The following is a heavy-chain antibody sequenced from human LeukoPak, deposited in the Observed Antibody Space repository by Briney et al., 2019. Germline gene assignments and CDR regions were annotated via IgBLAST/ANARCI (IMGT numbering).Heavy chain of an antibody. CDR3: AREGMVRGVIYWFDP. V-gene: IGHV1-18*01. CDR1: GYTFTSYG. J-gene: IGHJ5*02. Sequence: ASVKVSCKASGYTFTSYGISWVRQAPGQGLEWMGWISAYNGNTNYAQKLQGRVTMTTDTSTSTAYMELRSLRSDDTAVYYCAREGMVRGVIYWFDPWGQGNLVTVSS. CDR2: ISAYNGNT. D-gene: IGHD3-10*01.